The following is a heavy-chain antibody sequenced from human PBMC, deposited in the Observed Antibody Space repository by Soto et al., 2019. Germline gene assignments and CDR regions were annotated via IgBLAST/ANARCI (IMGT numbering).Heavy chain of an antibody. J-gene: IGHJ5*02. Sequence: GGSLRLSCSASGFTFSSYAMHWVRQAPGKGLEYVSAISSNGGSTYYADSVKGRFTISRDNSKNTLYLQMSSMRAEDTAVYYCVKDGYSSSKWFDPWGQGTLVTVSS. CDR3: VKDGYSSSKWFDP. CDR1: GFTFSSYA. CDR2: ISSNGGST. D-gene: IGHD6-6*01. V-gene: IGHV3-64D*06.